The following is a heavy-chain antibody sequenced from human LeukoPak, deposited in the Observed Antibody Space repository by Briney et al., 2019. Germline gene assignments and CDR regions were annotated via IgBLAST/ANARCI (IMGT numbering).Heavy chain of an antibody. V-gene: IGHV4-39*01. D-gene: IGHD6-19*01. Sequence: KSSETLSLTCTVSGDSISNHNYFWGWIRQTPGPGLEWIANIHYIGSTYYNPSLKSRVTISLDKSKNQFSLKVNSVTAADTAVYYCAKTVPYSSGWRATFDHWGQGTLVTVSS. CDR2: IHYIGST. J-gene: IGHJ4*02. CDR1: GDSISNHNYF. CDR3: AKTVPYSSGWRATFDH.